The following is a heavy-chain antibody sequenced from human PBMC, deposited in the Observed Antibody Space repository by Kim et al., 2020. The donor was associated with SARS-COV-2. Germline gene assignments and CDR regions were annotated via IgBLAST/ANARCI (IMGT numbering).Heavy chain of an antibody. D-gene: IGHD3-22*01. V-gene: IGHV3-21*01. CDR2: ISSSSSYI. CDR1: GFTFSTYS. Sequence: GGSLRLSCAASGFTFSTYSFNWVRQAPGKGLEWVSSISSSSSYIYYANSVTGRFTISRDNAKNSLYLQMNSLRAGDTAMYFCVRTYYDSSWDDGFDLWGQGTMVTVS. CDR3: VRTYYDSSWDDGFDL. J-gene: IGHJ3*01.